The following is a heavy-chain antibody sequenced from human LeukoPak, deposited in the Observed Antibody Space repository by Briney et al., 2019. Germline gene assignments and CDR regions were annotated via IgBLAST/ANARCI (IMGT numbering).Heavy chain of an antibody. D-gene: IGHD1-26*01. Sequence: TGGSLRLSCAASGFTFGSCPLSWVRQAPGKGLEWVSAISGSGGSTYYADSVKGRFTISRDNSKNTLYLQMNSLRAEDTAVYYCAKSRGSAFDIWGQGTMVTVSS. CDR1: GFTFGSCP. J-gene: IGHJ3*02. V-gene: IGHV3-23*01. CDR3: AKSRGSAFDI. CDR2: ISGSGGST.